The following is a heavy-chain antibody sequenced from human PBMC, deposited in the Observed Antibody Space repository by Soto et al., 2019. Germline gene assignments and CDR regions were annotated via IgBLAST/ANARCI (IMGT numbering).Heavy chain of an antibody. CDR3: ARHTPAVYYCGMDV. D-gene: IGHD2-15*01. V-gene: IGHV1-69*12. CDR1: GGTFSSYA. Sequence: QVQLVQSGAAVKKPGSSVKVSCKASGGTFSSYAISWVRQAPGQGLEWMGGIIPIFVTANYAQKFQGRVTITADEATSITHTELSSMRSEATAVYFCARHTPAVYYCGMDVWGQGTTVTVSS. J-gene: IGHJ6*02. CDR2: IIPIFVTA.